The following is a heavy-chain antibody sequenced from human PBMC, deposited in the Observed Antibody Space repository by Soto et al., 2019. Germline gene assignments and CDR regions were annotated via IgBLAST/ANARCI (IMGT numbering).Heavy chain of an antibody. Sequence: EVQLVESGGGLVQPGGSLRLSCAASGFTFSSYAMNWVRQAPGKGLEYDSAISSNGGSTYYANSVKGRFTISRDNSKNTLYLQMGSLRAEDMAVYYCAAAYGDLSPFDYWGQGTLVTVSS. CDR1: GFTFSSYA. J-gene: IGHJ4*02. D-gene: IGHD4-17*01. V-gene: IGHV3-64*01. CDR3: AAAYGDLSPFDY. CDR2: ISSNGGST.